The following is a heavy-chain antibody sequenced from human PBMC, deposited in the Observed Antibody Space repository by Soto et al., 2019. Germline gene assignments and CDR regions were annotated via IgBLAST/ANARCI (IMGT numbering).Heavy chain of an antibody. CDR1: GGPITSDDW. Sequence: QVQLQEPGPRLVEPSETLSLTCAVSGGPITSDDWWTWVRQSPGKGLEWIGEVHHTGRSGSTNYNPSLRSRTSISIDTSKNQFSLRLDSVTAADTAKYYCAITIRHFCTPDIWGQGTTVTVSS. CDR3: AITIRHFCTPDI. V-gene: IGHV4-4*02. CDR2: VHHTGRSGST. D-gene: IGHD2-2*01. J-gene: IGHJ3*02.